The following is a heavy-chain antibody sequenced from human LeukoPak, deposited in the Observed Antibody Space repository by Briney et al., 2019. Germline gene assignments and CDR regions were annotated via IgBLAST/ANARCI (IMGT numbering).Heavy chain of an antibody. V-gene: IGHV3-48*03. CDR3: ARTRYSGSLADY. D-gene: IGHD1-26*01. J-gene: IGHJ4*02. Sequence: GGSLRLPCAASGFTFSSYEMNWVRQAPGKGLEWVSYISSSGSTIYYADSVKGRFAISRDNAKNSLYLQMNSLRAEDTAVYYCARTRYSGSLADYWGQGTLVTVSS. CDR2: ISSSGSTI. CDR1: GFTFSSYE.